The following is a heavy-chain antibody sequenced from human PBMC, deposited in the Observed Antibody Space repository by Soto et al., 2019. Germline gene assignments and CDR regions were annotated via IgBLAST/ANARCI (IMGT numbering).Heavy chain of an antibody. CDR2: ISGYNGQT. V-gene: IGHV1-18*01. CDR1: AYTFTSYG. J-gene: IGHJ6*02. Sequence: QVQLEQSGPEVKKPGASVKVSCKASAYTFTSYGISWVRQAPGQGLEWMGWISGYNGQTNYAQKFRGRVTITTDASTSTAYMELRSLRSDDTATYYCARDGRKQLWVEGLNAMDVWGQGTTVTVSS. D-gene: IGHD5-18*01. CDR3: ARDGRKQLWVEGLNAMDV.